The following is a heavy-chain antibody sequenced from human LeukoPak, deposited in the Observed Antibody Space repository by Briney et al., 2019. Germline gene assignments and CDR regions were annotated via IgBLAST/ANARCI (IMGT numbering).Heavy chain of an antibody. J-gene: IGHJ5*02. CDR1: GYTFTSYD. V-gene: IGHV1-8*01. Sequence: ASVKVSCKASGYTFTSYDINWVRQATGQGLEWMGWMNPNSGNTGYAQKFQGRVTMTRNTSISTAYMEPSSLRSEDTAVYYCARGVFDYDFWSGYINWFDPWGQGTLVTVSS. D-gene: IGHD3-3*01. CDR2: MNPNSGNT. CDR3: ARGVFDYDFWSGYINWFDP.